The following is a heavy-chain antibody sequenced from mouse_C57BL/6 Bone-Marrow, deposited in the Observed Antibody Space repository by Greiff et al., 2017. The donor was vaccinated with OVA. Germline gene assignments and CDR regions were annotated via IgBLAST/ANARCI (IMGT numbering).Heavy chain of an antibody. CDR3: ARRGITTVEMDY. Sequence: QVQLQQPGAELVRPGSSVKLSCKASGYTFTSYWMDWVKQRPGQGLEWIGNIYPYDSETHYNQKFKDKATLTVDKSSRPAYMQLSSLTSEDSAVYYCARRGITTVEMDYWGQGTSVTVSS. CDR2: IYPYDSET. V-gene: IGHV1-61*01. J-gene: IGHJ4*01. CDR1: GYTFTSYW. D-gene: IGHD1-1*01.